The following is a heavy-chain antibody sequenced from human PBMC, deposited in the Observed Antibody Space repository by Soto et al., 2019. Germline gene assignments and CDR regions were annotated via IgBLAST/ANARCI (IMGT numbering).Heavy chain of an antibody. CDR1: GYTFTNYA. CDR2: INSVNGNT. CDR3: ALSIVVVPAAMSWFDP. D-gene: IGHD2-2*01. V-gene: IGHV1-3*01. J-gene: IGHJ5*02. Sequence: QVQLVQSGAEVKKPGASVKVSCKASGYTFTNYAIQWVRQAPGQGLEWMGWINSVNGNTKYSQRFQDRVTITRDTSATTAYMELSSLRSEDTALYFCALSIVVVPAAMSWFDPWGQGTLVTVSS.